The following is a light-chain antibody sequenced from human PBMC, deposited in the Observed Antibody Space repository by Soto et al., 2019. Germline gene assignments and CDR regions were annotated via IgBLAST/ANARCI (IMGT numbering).Light chain of an antibody. CDR3: QQFNNYPQIG. V-gene: IGKV1D-13*01. J-gene: IGKJ5*01. CDR1: QGISSA. CDR2: DAS. Sequence: AIQLTQSPSSLSASVGDRVTITCRASQGISSALAWYQQKPGKAPKLLIYDASSLESGVPSRFSGSGSGTDFTLTISSLQPEDFATYYCQQFNNYPQIGFGQGTRLEIK.